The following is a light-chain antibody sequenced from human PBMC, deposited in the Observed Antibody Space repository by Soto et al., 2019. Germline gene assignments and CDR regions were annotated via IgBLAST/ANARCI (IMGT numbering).Light chain of an antibody. CDR2: DVS. CDR3: CSYAGSFTFVV. V-gene: IGLV2-11*01. CDR1: SSDVGGYNY. Sequence: QSALTQPPSVSGSPGQSVTISCTGTSSDVGGYNYVSWYQQHPGKAPKLMIYDVSKRPSGVPDRFSGSKSGNTASLTISGLLLEDEADYYCCSYAGSFTFVVFGGGTQLTVL. J-gene: IGLJ7*01.